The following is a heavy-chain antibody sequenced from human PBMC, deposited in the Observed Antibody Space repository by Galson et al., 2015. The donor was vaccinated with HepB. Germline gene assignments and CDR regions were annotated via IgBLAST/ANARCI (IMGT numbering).Heavy chain of an antibody. CDR2: IVVGSGNT. D-gene: IGHD6-13*01. CDR1: GFTFTSSA. V-gene: IGHV1-58*02. Sequence: SVKVSCKASGFTFTSSAMQWVRQARGQRLEWIGWIVVGSGNTNYAQKFQERVTITRDMSTSTAYMELSSLGSEDTAVYYCAADGMGIAAAGLDAFDIWGQGTMVTVSS. J-gene: IGHJ3*02. CDR3: AADGMGIAAAGLDAFDI.